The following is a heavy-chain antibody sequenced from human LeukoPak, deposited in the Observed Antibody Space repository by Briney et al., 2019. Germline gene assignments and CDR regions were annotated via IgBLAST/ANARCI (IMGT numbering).Heavy chain of an antibody. CDR1: GGTFSSYA. V-gene: IGHV1-69*04. CDR2: IIPIFGIA. CDR3: ASHPLLGMATIGRTFDY. J-gene: IGHJ4*02. D-gene: IGHD5-24*01. Sequence: SVKVSCKVSGGTFSSYAISWVRQAPGQGLEWMGRIIPIFGIANYAQKFQGRVTITADKSTSTAYMELSSLRSEDTAVYYCASHPLLGMATIGRTFDYWGQGTLVTVSS.